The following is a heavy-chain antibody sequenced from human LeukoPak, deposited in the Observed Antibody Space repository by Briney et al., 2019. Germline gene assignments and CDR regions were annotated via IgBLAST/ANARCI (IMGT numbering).Heavy chain of an antibody. V-gene: IGHV3-48*03. J-gene: IGHJ4*02. CDR3: ARDRSTVAAWVDY. D-gene: IGHD4-23*01. CDR2: ISGSGSTI. Sequence: GRSLRLSCAASGFTFSSYEMNWVRQAPGKGLEWVSYISGSGSTIYYADSVKGRFTISRDNAKNSLYLQMNSLRAEDTAVYYCARDRSTVAAWVDYWGQGTLVTVSS. CDR1: GFTFSSYE.